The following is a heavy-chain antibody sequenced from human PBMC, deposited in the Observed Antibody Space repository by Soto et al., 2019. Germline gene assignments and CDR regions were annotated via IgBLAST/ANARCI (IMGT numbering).Heavy chain of an antibody. Sequence: QVQLVQSGAEEKKPGASVKVSCKASGYTFTSYAMHWVRQAPGQRLEWMGWINAGNGNTKYSQKFQGRVTITRDTTATTAYMELSSLRSEDTAVYYCARAPGGSSSCVDYWGKGNLVTVSS. CDR3: ARAPGGSSSCVDY. CDR2: INAGNGNT. CDR1: GYTFTSYA. V-gene: IGHV1-3*05. J-gene: IGHJ4*02. D-gene: IGHD6-6*01.